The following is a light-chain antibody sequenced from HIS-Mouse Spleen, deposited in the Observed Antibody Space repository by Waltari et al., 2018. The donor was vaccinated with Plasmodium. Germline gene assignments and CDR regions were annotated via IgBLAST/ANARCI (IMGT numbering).Light chain of an antibody. CDR2: KDS. V-gene: IGLV3-25*03. CDR3: QSADSSGTPNWV. CDR1: ALPKQS. Sequence: SYELTQPPSVSVSPGQTARITCSGDALPKQSAYWYQQKPGQAPVLVIYKDSGRPSGTAERFSGSSSGKTVTLTISGVQAEDEADYYCQSADSSGTPNWVFGGGTKLTVL. J-gene: IGLJ3*02.